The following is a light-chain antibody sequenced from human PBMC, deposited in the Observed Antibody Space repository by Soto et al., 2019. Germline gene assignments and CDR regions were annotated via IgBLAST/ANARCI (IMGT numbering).Light chain of an antibody. CDR2: EDN. CDR3: QSYDRSKVL. CDR1: SGSIASNN. J-gene: IGLJ2*01. Sequence: NFMLTQPHSVSESPGKTVTISCTRSSGSIASNNVQWYQQRPGSAPTTVIYEDNQRPSGVPDLFSGSIDSSSNSASLTISGLKREDEADYFCQSYDRSKVLFGGGTRVTVL. V-gene: IGLV6-57*04.